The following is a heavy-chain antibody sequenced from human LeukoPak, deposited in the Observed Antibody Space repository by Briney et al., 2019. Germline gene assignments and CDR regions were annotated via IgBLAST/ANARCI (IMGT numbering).Heavy chain of an antibody. Sequence: SETLSLTCSVSGGSISSYYWSWTRQPPGKGLEWIGYIYYSGSTNYNPSLKSRVTISVDTSKNQFSLKLSSVTAADTAVYYCARGDIAVAGTSVFDYWGQGTLVTVSS. V-gene: IGHV4-59*01. J-gene: IGHJ4*02. CDR3: ARGDIAVAGTSVFDY. CDR1: GGSISSYY. D-gene: IGHD6-19*01. CDR2: IYYSGST.